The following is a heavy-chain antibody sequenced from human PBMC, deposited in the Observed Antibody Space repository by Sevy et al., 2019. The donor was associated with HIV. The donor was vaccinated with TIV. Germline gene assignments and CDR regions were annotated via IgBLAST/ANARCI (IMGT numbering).Heavy chain of an antibody. V-gene: IGHV1-18*01. J-gene: IGHJ6*02. CDR1: DYTFTNYG. D-gene: IGHD6-13*01. CDR3: ARDQKGTSSWTNYYYGMDV. CDR2: ISAYHGNT. Sequence: ASVKVSCKASDYTFTNYGISWVRQAPGQGLEWMGLISAYHGNTNYAQKLLGRVTMTTDTTTSTAYMELRSLRSDDTAVYYCARDQKGTSSWTNYYYGMDVWGQGTTVTVSS.